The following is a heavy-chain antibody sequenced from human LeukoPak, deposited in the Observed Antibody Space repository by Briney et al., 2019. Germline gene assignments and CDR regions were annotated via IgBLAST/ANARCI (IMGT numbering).Heavy chain of an antibody. CDR3: ARCTTGRTFGSLREIKRSREIDY. J-gene: IGHJ4*02. Sequence: PGGSLRLSCAASGFTFSSYSMNWVRQAPGKGLEWVSSISSSSSNIYYVDSVKGRFTISRDNAKNSLYLQVSSLRVEDTAVHYCARCTTGRTFGSLREIKRSREIDYWGQGTLVTVSS. CDR1: GFTFSSYS. CDR2: ISSSSSNI. D-gene: IGHD1-1*01. V-gene: IGHV3-21*01.